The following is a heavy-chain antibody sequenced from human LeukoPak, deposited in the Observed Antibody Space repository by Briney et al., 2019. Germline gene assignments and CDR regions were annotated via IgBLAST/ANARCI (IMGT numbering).Heavy chain of an antibody. V-gene: IGHV4-59*01. Sequence: SETLSLTCTVSGGSISSYYWSWIRQPPGKGLEWIGYIYYSGSINYNPSLKSRVTISVDTSKNQFSLKLSSVTAADTAVYYCARSGIYGDSDYWGQGTLVTVSS. J-gene: IGHJ4*02. CDR1: GGSISSYY. CDR3: ARSGIYGDSDY. D-gene: IGHD4-17*01. CDR2: IYYSGSI.